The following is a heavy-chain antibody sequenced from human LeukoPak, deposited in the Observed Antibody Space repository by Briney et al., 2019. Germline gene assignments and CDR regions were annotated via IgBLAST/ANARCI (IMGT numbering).Heavy chain of an antibody. J-gene: IGHJ4*02. CDR2: IYDSGST. CDR1: GGSISSYY. V-gene: IGHV4-59*01. D-gene: IGHD3-22*01. Sequence: MASETLSLTCTVSGGSISSYYWSWIRQPPGKGLEWIGNIYDSGSTNYNPSLKSRLTISVDTSKNQCSLKLSSVTAADMAVYYCARQSISGSSLSYFDYWGQGTLVNVSS. CDR3: ARQSISGSSLSYFDY.